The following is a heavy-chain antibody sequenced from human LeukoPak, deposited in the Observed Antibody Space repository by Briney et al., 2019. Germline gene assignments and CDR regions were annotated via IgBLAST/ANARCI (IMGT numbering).Heavy chain of an antibody. CDR2: ISSSSSYT. J-gene: IGHJ4*02. Sequence: GSLRLSCAASGFTFSSYGMHWVRQVPGKGLEWVSYISSSSSYTNYADSVKGRFTISRDNAKNSLYLQMNSLRAEDTAVYYCARGGRWFGESSLDYWGQGTLVTVSS. CDR3: ARGGRWFGESSLDY. D-gene: IGHD3-10*01. V-gene: IGHV3-21*05. CDR1: GFTFSSYG.